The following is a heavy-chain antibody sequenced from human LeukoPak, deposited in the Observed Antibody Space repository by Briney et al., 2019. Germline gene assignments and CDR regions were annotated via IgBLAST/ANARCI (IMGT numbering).Heavy chain of an antibody. CDR3: ARGSGVSSDY. V-gene: IGHV4-59*01. D-gene: IGHD3-10*01. J-gene: IGHJ4*02. CDR1: GGSISSYY. CDR2: IYYSGST. Sequence: SETLSLTCTVSGGSISSYYWSWIRQPPGKGLEWIGYIYYSGSTNYNPSLKSRVIISVDTSKNQFSLKLSSVTAADTAVYYCARGSGVSSDYWGQGTLVTVSS.